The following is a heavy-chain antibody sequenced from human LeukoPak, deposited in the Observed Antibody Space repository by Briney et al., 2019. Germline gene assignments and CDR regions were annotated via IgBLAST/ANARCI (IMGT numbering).Heavy chain of an antibody. Sequence: SETLSLTCTVSHVSISTYYWSWIRQPPGKGLEWMGYIHYTGSTNYNPSLKSRVTISVDTSKRQVYLTLRSVTAADTVVYYCARDIYGSGHGWFDTWGQGRLVAVSS. J-gene: IGHJ5*02. D-gene: IGHD3-10*01. V-gene: IGHV4-59*01. CDR2: IHYTGST. CDR1: HVSISTYY. CDR3: ARDIYGSGHGWFDT.